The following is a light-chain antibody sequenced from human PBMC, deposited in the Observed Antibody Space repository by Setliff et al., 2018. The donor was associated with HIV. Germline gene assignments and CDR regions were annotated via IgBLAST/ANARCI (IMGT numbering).Light chain of an antibody. V-gene: IGLV1-44*01. CDR3: AAWDDRLNGYV. CDR1: SSNIGSNT. Sequence: QSVLTQSPSASGTPGQRVTISCSGSSSNIGSNTVNWYQQLPGTAPKLLIYRNNQRPSGVPDRFSGSKSGTSASLAISGLQSDDESDYYCAAWDDRLNGYVFGTGTKVTVL. J-gene: IGLJ1*01. CDR2: RNN.